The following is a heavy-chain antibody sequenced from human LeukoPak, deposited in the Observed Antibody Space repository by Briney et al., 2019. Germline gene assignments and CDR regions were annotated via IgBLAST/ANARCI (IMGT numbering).Heavy chain of an antibody. CDR1: GFSFSNSS. V-gene: IGHV3-21*01. J-gene: IGHJ3*01. CDR2: ISTGSGYI. CDR3: ARVFWVTTLRGVKAFDL. D-gene: IGHD3-10*01. Sequence: GGSLRLSCAASGFSFSNSSMNWLRQAPGKGLEWVSSISTGSGYIFQADSVKGRFTISRDSAKNSLYLHMNSLRAEDTAVYYCARVFWVTTLRGVKAFDLWGQGTAVTVSS.